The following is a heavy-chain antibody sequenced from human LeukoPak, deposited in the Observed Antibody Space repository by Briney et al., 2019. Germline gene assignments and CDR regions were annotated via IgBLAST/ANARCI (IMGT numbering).Heavy chain of an antibody. Sequence: SQNLSLTCAISGDSVSSKTAAWSWIRQSPSSGLEWLGRTYYRSNWYTDYAISVKSRITINADTSKNQFSLQLHSVTPEDTSVYYCARGAVGQHGPKGDAFDIWGQGTMVTVSS. V-gene: IGHV6-1*01. D-gene: IGHD1-1*01. J-gene: IGHJ3*02. CDR1: GDSVSSKTAA. CDR3: ARGAVGQHGPKGDAFDI. CDR2: TYYRSNWYT.